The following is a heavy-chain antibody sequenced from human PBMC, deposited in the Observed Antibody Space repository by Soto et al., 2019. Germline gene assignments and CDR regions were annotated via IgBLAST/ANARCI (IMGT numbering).Heavy chain of an antibody. D-gene: IGHD6-13*01. J-gene: IGHJ4*02. CDR1: GYTFTGYY. Sequence: ASVKVSCKASGYTFTGYYMHWVRQAPGQGLEWMGWINPNSGGTNYAQKFQGWVTMTRDTSISTAYMELSRLRSDDTAVYYCAREKQQQLVLAYFDYWGQGTLVTVSS. CDR3: AREKQQQLVLAYFDY. CDR2: INPNSGGT. V-gene: IGHV1-2*04.